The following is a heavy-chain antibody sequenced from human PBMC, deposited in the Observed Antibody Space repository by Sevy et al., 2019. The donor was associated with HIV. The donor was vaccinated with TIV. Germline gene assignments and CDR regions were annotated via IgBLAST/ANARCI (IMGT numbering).Heavy chain of an antibody. D-gene: IGHD3-3*01. CDR1: GYSLTGLS. V-gene: IGHV1-24*01. CDR3: ATLDFWSDYPLYGMDV. Sequence: ASVKVSCKVSGYSLTGLSMHWVRQAPGKGLEWVGGFDPEDGETTYAQKFQGRVTVTEDTSTDTAYMELSSLRSDDTAVYYCATLDFWSDYPLYGMDVWGQGTTVTVSS. J-gene: IGHJ6*02. CDR2: FDPEDGET.